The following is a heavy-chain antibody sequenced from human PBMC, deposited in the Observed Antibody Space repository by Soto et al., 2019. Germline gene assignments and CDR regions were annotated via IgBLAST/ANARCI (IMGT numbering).Heavy chain of an antibody. D-gene: IGHD3-3*01. CDR1: GFTFSSYA. J-gene: IGHJ2*01. V-gene: IGHV3-23*01. CDR2: ISGSGGST. CDR3: AKDASSGITSFDL. Sequence: PGGSLRLSCAASGFTFSSYAMSWVRQAPGKGLEWVSSISGSGGSTYYADSVKGRFTISRVNSKNTLYLQMNSLRAEDTALYYCAKDASSGITSFDLWGRGTLVTVSS.